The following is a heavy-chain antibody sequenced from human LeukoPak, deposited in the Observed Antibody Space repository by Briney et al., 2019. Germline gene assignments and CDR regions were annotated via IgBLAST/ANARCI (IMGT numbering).Heavy chain of an antibody. CDR3: ARYSLDCSSTSCYGINWFDP. D-gene: IGHD2-2*01. Sequence: GASVKVSCKASGYTFTSYGISWVRQAPGQGLEWMGWISAYNGNTNYAQKLQGRVTMTTDTSTSTAYMELRSLRSDDTAVYYCARYSLDCSSTSCYGINWFDPWGQGTLVTVSS. CDR2: ISAYNGNT. CDR1: GYTFTSYG. V-gene: IGHV1-18*01. J-gene: IGHJ5*02.